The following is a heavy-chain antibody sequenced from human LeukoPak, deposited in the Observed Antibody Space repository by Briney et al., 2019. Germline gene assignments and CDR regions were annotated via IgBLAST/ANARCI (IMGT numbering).Heavy chain of an antibody. Sequence: PGGSLRLSCAASGLTFSSYAMNWVRQAPGKGLEWVSALSGSGDTTYYADSVKGRFTISRDNSKDTLYLQMNSLRAEDTAVYYCAKGLRSSGYSLFDYWGQGTLVTVSS. CDR2: LSGSGDTT. CDR3: AKGLRSSGYSLFDY. J-gene: IGHJ4*02. D-gene: IGHD3-22*01. CDR1: GLTFSSYA. V-gene: IGHV3-23*01.